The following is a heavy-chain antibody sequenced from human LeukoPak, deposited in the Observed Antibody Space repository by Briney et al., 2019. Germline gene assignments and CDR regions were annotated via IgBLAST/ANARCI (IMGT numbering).Heavy chain of an antibody. CDR1: GVSVTSYY. V-gene: IGHV4-4*07. Sequence: SETLSLTCTVSGVSVTSYYWSWLRQPAGKGLEWIGRIYTSGSTNYNPSLKSRVTMSVDTSKNQFSLKLSSVTAADTAVYYCAREEHDYGDYIYWGQGTLVTVSS. D-gene: IGHD4-17*01. CDR2: IYTSGST. CDR3: AREEHDYGDYIY. J-gene: IGHJ4*02.